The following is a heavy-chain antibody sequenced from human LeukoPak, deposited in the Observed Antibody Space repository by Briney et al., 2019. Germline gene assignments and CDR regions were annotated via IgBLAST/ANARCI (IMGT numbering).Heavy chain of an antibody. V-gene: IGHV1-8*01. D-gene: IGHD2-15*01. CDR1: GYTFTSYD. Sequence: GASVKVSCKASGYTFTSYDINWVRQATGQGLEWMGWMNPNSGNTGYAQKFQGRVTMTRNTSISTAYMELSSLRSDDTAVYYCARGDIVVVVAATPPNFDYWGQGTLVTVSS. CDR3: ARGDIVVVVAATPPNFDY. J-gene: IGHJ4*02. CDR2: MNPNSGNT.